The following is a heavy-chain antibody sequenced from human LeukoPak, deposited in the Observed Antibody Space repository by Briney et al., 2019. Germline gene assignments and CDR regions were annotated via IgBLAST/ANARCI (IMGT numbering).Heavy chain of an antibody. CDR1: GGSISSYY. Sequence: PSETLSLTCTVSGGSISSYYWSWIRQPPGKGLEWIGYIYYSGSTNYNPSLKSRVTISVDTSKNQFSLKLSSVTAVDTAVYYCARSHDLTGYTFDYWGQGTLVTVSS. CDR2: IYYSGST. J-gene: IGHJ4*02. CDR3: ARSHDLTGYTFDY. V-gene: IGHV4-59*08. D-gene: IGHD3-9*01.